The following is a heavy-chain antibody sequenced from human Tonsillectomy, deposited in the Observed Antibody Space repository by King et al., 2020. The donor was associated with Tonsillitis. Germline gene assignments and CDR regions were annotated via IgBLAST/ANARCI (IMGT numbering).Heavy chain of an antibody. Sequence: QLQESGAGLMKPSETLSLTCTVSGDSITSSFWNWIRQAPGKGLEWIGYVYHTGSTTYSPSLKSRVTILVDKSKNQFSLEMTSVTAADTAVYFCARGTAQPGIPAAGHILVVWGQGTRVTVSS. CDR3: ARGTAQPGIPAAGHILVV. CDR1: GDSITSSF. CDR2: VYHTGST. V-gene: IGHV4-59*01. J-gene: IGHJ6*02. D-gene: IGHD6-13*01.